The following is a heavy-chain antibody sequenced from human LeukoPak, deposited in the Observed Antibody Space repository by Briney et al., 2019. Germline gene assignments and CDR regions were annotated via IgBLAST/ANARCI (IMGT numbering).Heavy chain of an antibody. CDR3: ARLSVDTARSATDY. Sequence: GASVKVSCKASGGTFSSYAISWARQAPGQGLEWMGRIIPILGIANYAQKFQGRVTITADKSTSTAYMELSSLRSEDTAVYYCARLSVDTARSATDYWGQGTLVTVSS. J-gene: IGHJ4*02. V-gene: IGHV1-69*04. D-gene: IGHD5-18*01. CDR2: IIPILGIA. CDR1: GGTFSSYA.